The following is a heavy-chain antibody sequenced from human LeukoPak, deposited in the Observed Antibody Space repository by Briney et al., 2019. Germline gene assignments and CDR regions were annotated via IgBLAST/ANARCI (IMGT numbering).Heavy chain of an antibody. Sequence: PSETLSLTCTVSGGSVSSGSYYWSWIRQPPGKGLEWNGYIYYSGSTNYNPSLKSRVTISVDTSKNQFSLKLSSVTAADTAVYYCARYSSSSGGMDVWGKGTTVTVSS. CDR2: IYYSGST. CDR3: ARYSSSSGGMDV. CDR1: GGSVSSGSYY. D-gene: IGHD6-13*01. J-gene: IGHJ6*04. V-gene: IGHV4-61*01.